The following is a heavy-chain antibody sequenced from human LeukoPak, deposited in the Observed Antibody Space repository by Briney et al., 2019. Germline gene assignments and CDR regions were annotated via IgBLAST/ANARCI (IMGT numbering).Heavy chain of an antibody. D-gene: IGHD5-24*01. CDR2: IYYSGST. J-gene: IGHJ5*02. CDR1: GGSISSYY. V-gene: IGHV4-59*01. CDR3: ARGLRVRRDGYNYWFDP. Sequence: SETLSLTCTVSGGSISSYYWSCIRQPPGKGLEWIGYIYYSGSTNYNPSLKSRVTISVDTSKNQFSLKLSSVTAADTAVYYCARGLRVRRDGYNYWFDPWGQGTLVTVSS.